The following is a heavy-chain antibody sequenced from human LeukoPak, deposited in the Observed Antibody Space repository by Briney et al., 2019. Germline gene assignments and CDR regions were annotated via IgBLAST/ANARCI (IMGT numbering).Heavy chain of an antibody. CDR2: ISWDGGST. Sequence: GGSLRLSCAASGYTFDDYTMHWVRQAPGKGLEWVSLISWDGGSTYYADSVKGRFTISRDNSKNSLYLQVNSLRTEDTALYYCASGTTVMGWGQGTLVTVSS. CDR3: ASGTTVMG. V-gene: IGHV3-43*01. CDR1: GYTFDDYT. J-gene: IGHJ4*02. D-gene: IGHD4-17*01.